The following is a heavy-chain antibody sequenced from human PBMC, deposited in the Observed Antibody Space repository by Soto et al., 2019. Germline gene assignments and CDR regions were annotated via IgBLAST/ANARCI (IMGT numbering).Heavy chain of an antibody. CDR3: ARGVGFGYYYYHMDL. CDR1: GVSVPSVSDY. Sequence: PSGTPALTCTVSGVSVPSVSDYWSWSRQPPGKGLEWIRSIYHSGRDDSKTSLGSTVPISIDTSTNQFYLKLTSVTAADTAVYYCARGVGFGYYYYHMDLWGQGTTVT. D-gene: IGHD3-10*01. V-gene: IGHV4-61*01. CDR2: IYHSGRD. J-gene: IGHJ6*02.